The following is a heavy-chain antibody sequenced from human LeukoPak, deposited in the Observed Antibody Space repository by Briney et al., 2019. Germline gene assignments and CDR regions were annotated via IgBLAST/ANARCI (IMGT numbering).Heavy chain of an antibody. CDR1: GGSVSNTNYY. Sequence: SETLSLTCTVSGGSVSNTNYYWAWIRQPPGKGLEWIGSVSHSGSTYYNPSLKSRVGTSVDTSKTQFSLNLSLVIAAATAWYYFVRKKVFGVLCCFYAWGRGNLVTVST. D-gene: IGHD3-3*01. CDR3: VRKKVFGVLCCFYA. J-gene: IGHJ5*02. V-gene: IGHV4-39*01. CDR2: VSHSGST.